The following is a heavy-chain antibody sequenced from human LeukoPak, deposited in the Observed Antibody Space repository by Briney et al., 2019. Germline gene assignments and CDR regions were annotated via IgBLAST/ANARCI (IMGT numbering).Heavy chain of an antibody. D-gene: IGHD3-16*01. J-gene: IGHJ4*02. CDR1: GFTFSSYS. CDR3: VKDAYPNYFDY. Sequence: PGGSLRLSCTASGFTFSSYSMNWVRQAPGKGLEWVSYISGSTNTIYYADSVKGRFTISRDNAKNTLDLQMSSLRGVDTAVYYCVKDAYPNYFDYWGQGTLVTVSS. CDR2: ISGSTNTI. V-gene: IGHV3-48*01.